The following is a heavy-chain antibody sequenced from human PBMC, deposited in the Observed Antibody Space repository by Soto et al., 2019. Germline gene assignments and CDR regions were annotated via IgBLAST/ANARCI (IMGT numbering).Heavy chain of an antibody. CDR2: ISGSGGST. J-gene: IGHJ6*02. Sequence: GSLRLSCAASGFTFSSYAMSWVRQAPGKGLEWVSAISGSGGSTYYADSVKGRFTISRDNSKNTLYLQMNSLRAEDTAVYYCAKEGTGTTSFSYYYYYGMDVWGQGTTVTVSS. V-gene: IGHV3-23*01. CDR1: GFTFSSYA. D-gene: IGHD1-7*01. CDR3: AKEGTGTTSFSYYYYYGMDV.